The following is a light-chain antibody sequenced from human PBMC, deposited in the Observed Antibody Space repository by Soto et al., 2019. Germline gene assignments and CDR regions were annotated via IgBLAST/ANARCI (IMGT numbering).Light chain of an antibody. J-gene: IGKJ4*01. Sequence: IQLTQSPSSLSASVGDRVTITCRASQVISTYLAWYQQNPGKAPLLIYGVSTLQSGVPSRFSGSGSGTDFTLTISSLQPEDFATYYCQQLNYYPLTFGGGTKVEIQ. CDR3: QQLNYYPLT. CDR1: QVISTY. CDR2: GVS. V-gene: IGKV1-9*01.